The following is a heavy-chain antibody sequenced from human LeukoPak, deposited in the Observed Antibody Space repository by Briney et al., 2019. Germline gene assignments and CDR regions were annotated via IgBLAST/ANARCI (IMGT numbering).Heavy chain of an antibody. CDR1: GFTFSSYG. V-gene: IGHV3-33*08. D-gene: IGHD2-2*01. CDR2: IWYDGSNK. CDR3: ARDPGTMYPDY. J-gene: IGHJ4*02. Sequence: PGGSLRLSCAASGFTFSSYGMHWVRQAPAKGLEWVAVIWYDGSNKYYAASVKGRFTISRDNSKNTLYLQINSLRAEDTAVYYCARDPGTMYPDYWGQGTLVTVSS.